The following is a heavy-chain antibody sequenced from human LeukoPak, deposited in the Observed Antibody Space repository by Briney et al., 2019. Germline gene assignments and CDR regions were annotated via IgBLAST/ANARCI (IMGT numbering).Heavy chain of an antibody. CDR1: GGSISSGGYS. CDR2: IYHSGST. CDR3: ARRGPYPYWFDP. J-gene: IGHJ5*02. V-gene: IGHV4-30-2*01. Sequence: PSETLSLTCAVSGGSISSGGYSWSWIRQPPGKGLEWIGYIYHSGSTYYNPSLKSRVTISVDRSKNQFSLKLSSVTAADTAVYYCARRGPYPYWFDPWGQGTLVTVSS.